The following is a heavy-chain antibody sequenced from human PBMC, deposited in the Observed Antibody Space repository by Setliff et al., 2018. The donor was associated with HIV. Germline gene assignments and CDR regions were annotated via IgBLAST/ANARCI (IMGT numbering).Heavy chain of an antibody. J-gene: IGHJ4*02. CDR2: ITSDGLYT. V-gene: IGHV3-43*01. Sequence: GGSLRLSCAASGFTFGDYSMHWVRQIPGKGLEWVSLITSDGLYTYYADSVQGRFTISRYNSKNSLYLHLNSLRTEDTALYYCAKDYSPKYTDYVFDFGGQVTLVTVSS. CDR1: GFTFGDYS. CDR3: AKDYSPKYTDYVFDF. D-gene: IGHD5-12*01.